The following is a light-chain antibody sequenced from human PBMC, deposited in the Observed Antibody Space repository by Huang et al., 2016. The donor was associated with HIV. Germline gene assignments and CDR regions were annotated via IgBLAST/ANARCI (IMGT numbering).Light chain of an antibody. V-gene: IGKV3-15*01. J-gene: IGKJ4*01. CDR2: GAS. Sequence: EIVMTQSPATLSVFPGEKATLSCRASQTISNNLAWYQQKPGQAPRLLIYGASNRATDIPARFSGSGSGTDFTLTISSLQSEDFAGYYCQHYNNWPPLTFGGGTKVEIK. CDR1: QTISNN. CDR3: QHYNNWPPLT.